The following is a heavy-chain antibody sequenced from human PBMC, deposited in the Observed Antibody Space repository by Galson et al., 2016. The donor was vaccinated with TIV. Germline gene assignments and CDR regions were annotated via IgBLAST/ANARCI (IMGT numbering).Heavy chain of an antibody. Sequence: ETLSLTCAVYGGPFSGYYWSWIRQTPGKGLEWIGEIDQSGNNRYNLSLKSRVTISLDMSKNQFSLKLNSVTAADTAMYYCARSPMSPFDLWGRGTLVTVSS. CDR2: IDQSGNN. D-gene: IGHD5/OR15-5a*01. CDR3: ARSPMSPFDL. CDR1: GGPFSGYY. V-gene: IGHV4-34*01. J-gene: IGHJ2*01.